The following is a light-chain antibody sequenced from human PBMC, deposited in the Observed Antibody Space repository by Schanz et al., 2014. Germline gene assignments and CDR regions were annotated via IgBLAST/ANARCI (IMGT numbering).Light chain of an antibody. CDR3: SSYAGSNFVV. CDR2: EVT. Sequence: QSALIQPPSASGSPGQSVAISCTGTTSDVGGYNFVSWYQQHPGKAPKLMIYEVTKRPSGVPDRFSGSKSGNTASLTVSGLQAEDEADYYCSSYAGSNFVVFGGGTKLTVL. CDR1: TSDVGGYNF. V-gene: IGLV2-8*01. J-gene: IGLJ2*01.